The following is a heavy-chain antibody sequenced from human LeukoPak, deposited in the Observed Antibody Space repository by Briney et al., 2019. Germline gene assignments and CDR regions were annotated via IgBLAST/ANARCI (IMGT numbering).Heavy chain of an antibody. Sequence: SETLSLTCTVSGGSISSSSYYWGWIRQPPGKGLEWIGSIYYSGSTYYNPSLKSRVTISVDTSKNQFSLKLSSVTAADTAVYYCARDGAESGYYQGSDASDIWGQGTMVTVSS. J-gene: IGHJ3*02. D-gene: IGHD3-22*01. CDR2: IYYSGST. V-gene: IGHV4-39*07. CDR1: GGSISSSSYY. CDR3: ARDGAESGYYQGSDASDI.